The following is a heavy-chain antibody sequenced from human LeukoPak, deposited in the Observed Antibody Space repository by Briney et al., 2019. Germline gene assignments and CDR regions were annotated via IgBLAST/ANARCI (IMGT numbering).Heavy chain of an antibody. CDR3: ATGPRPTGHVIGWGMDI. CDR1: GGTFSSYA. J-gene: IGHJ3*02. D-gene: IGHD2-8*01. V-gene: IGHV1-69*13. Sequence: SVKVSCKASGGTFSSYAISWVRQAPGQGLEWMGGIVPIFGTANYAQRFQGRVTITAGESTCTAYMGRSSLRSEDTAVYYGATGPRPTGHVIGWGMDIWGQGTMVTVSS. CDR2: IVPIFGTA.